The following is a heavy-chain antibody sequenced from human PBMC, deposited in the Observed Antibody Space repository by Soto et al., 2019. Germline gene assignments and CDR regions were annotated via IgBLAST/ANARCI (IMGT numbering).Heavy chain of an antibody. D-gene: IGHD2-15*01. Sequence: PACCLRLCCAACKFTFLSYSLICIQQAPGKGLEWVSSISSSSSYIYYADSVKGRFTISRDNAKNSLYLQMNSLRAEDTAVYYCARDPRSHCSGGSCSSGDYYYYYMDVWGKGTTVTVSS. CDR3: ARDPRSHCSGGSCSSGDYYYYYMDV. J-gene: IGHJ6*03. V-gene: IGHV3-21*01. CDR1: KFTFLSYS. CDR2: ISSSSSYI.